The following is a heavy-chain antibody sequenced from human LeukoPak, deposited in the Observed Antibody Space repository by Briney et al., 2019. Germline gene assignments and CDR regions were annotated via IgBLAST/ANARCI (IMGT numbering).Heavy chain of an antibody. J-gene: IGHJ5*02. CDR1: GFTFSSYA. Sequence: GGSLRLSCAASGFTFSSYAMSWVRQAPGKGLEWVSAISGSGGSTYYADSVKGRFTISRDNSKNTLYLQMYSLRAEDTAVYYCAKDSVGVLRFLEWFDPWGQGTLVTVSS. CDR3: AKDSVGVLRFLEWFDP. D-gene: IGHD3-3*01. V-gene: IGHV3-23*01. CDR2: ISGSGGST.